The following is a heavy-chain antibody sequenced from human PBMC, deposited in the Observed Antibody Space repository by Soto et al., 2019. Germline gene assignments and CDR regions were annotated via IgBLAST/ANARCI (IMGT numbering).Heavy chain of an antibody. V-gene: IGHV4-59*01. Sequence: SETLSLTCTVSGGAISGYYWSWIRQPPGKGLEWIGYMYNTGSTVYNPSFKSRVTISVDTSKNQFSLKLNSVTAADTAVYYCDRPPARSTGWDNWFDPCGQGNLVTVSA. D-gene: IGHD6-25*01. J-gene: IGHJ5*02. CDR2: MYNTGST. CDR1: GGAISGYY. CDR3: DRPPARSTGWDNWFDP.